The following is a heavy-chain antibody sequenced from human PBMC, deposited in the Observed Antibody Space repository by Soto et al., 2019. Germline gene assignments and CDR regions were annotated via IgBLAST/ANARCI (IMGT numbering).Heavy chain of an antibody. Sequence: QVQLQESGPGLVKPSQTLSLTCTVSGGSITSGTSYWSWVRQHPGKGLEWIGCMNYRWLTYYNPSLKSRATISEDTSKNQFSLRLTSVTAADTAVYYCARDGLSGGDAFDIWGQGTMVTVSS. D-gene: IGHD3-10*01. CDR3: ARDGLSGGDAFDI. J-gene: IGHJ3*02. V-gene: IGHV4-31*03. CDR1: GGSITSGTSY. CDR2: MNYRWLT.